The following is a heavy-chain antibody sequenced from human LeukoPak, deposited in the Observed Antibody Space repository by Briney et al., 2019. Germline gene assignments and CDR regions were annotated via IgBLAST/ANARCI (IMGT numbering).Heavy chain of an antibody. Sequence: GASVKVSCKASGYTFTSYDINWVRQATGQGLEWMGWMNPNSGNTGYAQKFQGRVTITRNTSISTAYMELSSLRSEDTAVYYCARGVGATQLYYFDYWGQGTLVTVSS. J-gene: IGHJ4*02. V-gene: IGHV1-8*01. CDR2: MNPNSGNT. CDR3: ARGVGATQLYYFDY. D-gene: IGHD1-26*01. CDR1: GYTFTSYD.